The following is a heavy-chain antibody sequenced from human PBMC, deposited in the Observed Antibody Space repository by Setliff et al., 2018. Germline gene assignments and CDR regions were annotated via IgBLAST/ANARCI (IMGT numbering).Heavy chain of an antibody. CDR3: ARDAGGSYGTEYFQH. CDR1: EFTLSTYW. D-gene: IGHD1-26*01. V-gene: IGHV3-74*01. J-gene: IGHJ1*01. CDR2: INSDGSTT. Sequence: GGSLRLSCAASEFTLSTYWIHWVRQAPRKGLVWVSRINSDGSTTTYADSVKGRFTISRDNAKNSLYLQMNNLRAEDTALYFCARDAGGSYGTEYFQHWGQGTLVTVSS.